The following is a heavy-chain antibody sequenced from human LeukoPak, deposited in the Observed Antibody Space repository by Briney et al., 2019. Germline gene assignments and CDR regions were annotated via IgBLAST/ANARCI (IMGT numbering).Heavy chain of an antibody. CDR1: GFTFSSYW. D-gene: IGHD3-22*01. CDR3: AKDYYDSSGTLDY. Sequence: PGGSLRLSCAASGFTFSSYWMSWVRQAPGKGLEWVANIKQDGSEKYYVDSVKGRFTISRDNSKNTLYLQMNSLRAEDTAVYYCAKDYYDSSGTLDYWGQGTLVTVSS. V-gene: IGHV3-7*03. CDR2: IKQDGSEK. J-gene: IGHJ4*02.